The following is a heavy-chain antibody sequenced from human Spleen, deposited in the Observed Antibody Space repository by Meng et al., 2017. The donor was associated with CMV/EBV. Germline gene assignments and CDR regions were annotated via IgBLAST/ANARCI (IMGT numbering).Heavy chain of an antibody. CDR3: ARLRMVVTPVNAFDI. V-gene: IGHV1-18*01. J-gene: IGHJ3*02. CDR2: ISAYNGNT. Sequence: ASVKVSCKASGYTFTSYGISWVRQAPGQGLEWMGWISAYNGNTNYAQKLQGRVTMTPDTSTSTAYMELRSLRSDDTAVYYCARLRMVVTPVNAFDIWCQGTMVTVSS. D-gene: IGHD4-23*01. CDR1: GYTFTSYG.